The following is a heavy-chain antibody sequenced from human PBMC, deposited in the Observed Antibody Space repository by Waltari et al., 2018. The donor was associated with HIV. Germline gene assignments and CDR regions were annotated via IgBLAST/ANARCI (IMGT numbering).Heavy chain of an antibody. D-gene: IGHD3-22*01. CDR2: ISGSGADS. CDR3: AKAFSDNTAYYYDF. J-gene: IGHJ4*02. V-gene: IGHV3-23*01. Sequence: VQLLESGGGLVPPGGSRRLSCAASGFAFVSSSMTWVRQSPGRGLEWVSAISGSGADSFYADSVKGRFSISRDNSKNTVYLQMNNLRAADTAIYYCAKAFSDNTAYYYDFWGRGTRVTVAS. CDR1: GFAFVSSS.